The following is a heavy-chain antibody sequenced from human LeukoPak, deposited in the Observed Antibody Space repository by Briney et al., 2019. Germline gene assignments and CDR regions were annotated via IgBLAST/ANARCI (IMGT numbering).Heavy chain of an antibody. CDR3: AKGGAVSSKSITMVRGTRKYSYYMDV. V-gene: IGHV3-23*01. CDR1: GFTFRCYA. CDR2: ISGSGGSG. D-gene: IGHD3-10*01. J-gene: IGHJ6*03. Sequence: GGSLRLSCAASGFTFRCYAMSWVRQAPGRGLEWVSGISGSGGSGYYADSVKGGFTISRDNSQNTLYLQLNRLRVDDTAVYYCAKGGAVSSKSITMVRGTRKYSYYMDVWGKGTTVTISS.